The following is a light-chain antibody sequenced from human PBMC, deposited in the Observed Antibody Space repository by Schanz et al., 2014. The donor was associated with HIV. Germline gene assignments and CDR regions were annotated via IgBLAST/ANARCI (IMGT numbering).Light chain of an antibody. CDR1: QPISNY. CDR3: QQSYSTPVYT. Sequence: AIRISQSPSSLSASTGDRVTITCRASQPISNYLAWYRQKPGTAPKLLIYAASSLQSGVPSRFSGSGSGTDFTLTISSLQPEDFATYYCQQSYSTPVYTFGQGTKLEIK. V-gene: IGKV1-8*01. J-gene: IGKJ2*01. CDR2: AAS.